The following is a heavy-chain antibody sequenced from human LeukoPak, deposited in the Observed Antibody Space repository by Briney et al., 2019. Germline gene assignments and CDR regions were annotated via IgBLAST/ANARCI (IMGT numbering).Heavy chain of an antibody. CDR3: AKESAYGDYFDY. V-gene: IGHV3-74*01. J-gene: IGHJ4*02. Sequence: GGSLRLSCAASGFTFSSFWMHWVRQAPGKGLVWVSRINSDGSTTNYADSVKGRFTISRDNAKNSLYLQMNSLRAEDTALYYCAKESAYGDYFDYWGQGTLVTVSS. CDR1: GFTFSSFW. CDR2: INSDGSTT. D-gene: IGHD4-17*01.